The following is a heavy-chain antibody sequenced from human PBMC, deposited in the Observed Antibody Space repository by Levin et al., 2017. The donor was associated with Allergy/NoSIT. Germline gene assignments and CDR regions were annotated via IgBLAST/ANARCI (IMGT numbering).Heavy chain of an antibody. D-gene: IGHD4-17*01. CDR2: VSWSSTSI. J-gene: IGHJ4*02. V-gene: IGHV3-9*01. CDR1: GFTFADYA. CDR3: AKGRGVTSLSATHDF. Sequence: SLKISCAASGFTFADYAMHWVRQAPGKGLEWVSGVSWSSTSIAYADSVKGRFTISRDNAKNSLYLQMNSLRAEDTAFYYCAKGRGVTSLSATHDFWGQGTLVTVSS.